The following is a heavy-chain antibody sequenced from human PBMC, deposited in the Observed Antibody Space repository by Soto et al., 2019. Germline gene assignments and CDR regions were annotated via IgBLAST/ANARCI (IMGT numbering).Heavy chain of an antibody. D-gene: IGHD3-3*01. Sequence: EVQLVESGGGLVQPGRSLRLSCAASGFTFDDYAMHWVRQAPGKGLEWVSGISWNSGSIGYADSVKGRLTISRDNAKNSLYLQMNSLRAEDTALYYCAKATDYDFWSGYYSSWGQGTLVTVSS. CDR1: GFTFDDYA. CDR2: ISWNSGSI. J-gene: IGHJ4*02. V-gene: IGHV3-9*01. CDR3: AKATDYDFWSGYYSS.